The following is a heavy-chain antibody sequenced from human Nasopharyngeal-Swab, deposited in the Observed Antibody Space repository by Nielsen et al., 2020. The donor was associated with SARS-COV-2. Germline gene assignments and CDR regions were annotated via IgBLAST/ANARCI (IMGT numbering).Heavy chain of an antibody. Sequence: GESLKISCAASGFTFATYNMNWVRQAPGKGLEWVSSISNGSSYTQYGDSVKGRFTISRDNSENTLYLQMNSLRAEDTAIYYCANRRGSSWHPYCFDFWGQGTLVTVSS. J-gene: IGHJ4*02. D-gene: IGHD6-13*01. CDR1: GFTFATYN. CDR2: ISNGSSYT. V-gene: IGHV3-21*04. CDR3: ANRRGSSWHPYCFDF.